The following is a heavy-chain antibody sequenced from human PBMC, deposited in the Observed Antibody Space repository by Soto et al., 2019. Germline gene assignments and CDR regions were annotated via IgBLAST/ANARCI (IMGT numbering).Heavy chain of an antibody. CDR2: IYWDDDK. CDR3: AHINPGTEDTAMVHFDY. D-gene: IGHD5-18*01. J-gene: IGHJ4*02. CDR1: GFSLSTSGVG. V-gene: IGHV2-5*02. Sequence: SGPTLVNPTQTLTLTCTFSGFSLSTSGVGVGWIRQPPGKALEWLALIYWDDDKRYSPSLKSRLTITKDTSKNQVVLTMTNMDPVDTATYYCAHINPGTEDTAMVHFDYWGQGTLVTVSS.